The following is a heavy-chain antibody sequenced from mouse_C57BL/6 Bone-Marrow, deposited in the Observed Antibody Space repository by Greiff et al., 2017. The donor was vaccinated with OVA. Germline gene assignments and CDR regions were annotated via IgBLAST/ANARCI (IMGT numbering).Heavy chain of an antibody. V-gene: IGHV1-63*01. D-gene: IGHD2-4*01. CDR1: GYTFTNYW. CDR3: ALGDYDGNWYFDV. Sequence: QVQLQQSGAELVRPGTSVKMSCQASGYTFTNYWMGWAQQRPGHGLEWIGAIYPGGGYTNYTEKFKGKATLTAAKSSSTAYMQFSSLTSEDSAIYYCALGDYDGNWYFDVWGTGTTVTVSS. J-gene: IGHJ1*03. CDR2: IYPGGGYT.